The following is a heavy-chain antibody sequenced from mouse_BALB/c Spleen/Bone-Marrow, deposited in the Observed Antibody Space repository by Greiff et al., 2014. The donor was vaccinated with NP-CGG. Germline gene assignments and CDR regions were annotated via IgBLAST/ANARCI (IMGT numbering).Heavy chain of an antibody. CDR2: IYPGDGDT. V-gene: IGHV1-80*01. CDR3: ARSGYGSNYDY. CDR1: GYAFSSYW. J-gene: IGHJ2*01. D-gene: IGHD1-1*01. Sequence: VQLQQSGAELVRPGSSVKISCKASGYAFSSYWMIWVKQRPGQGLEWIGQIYPGDGDTNYNGKFKGKATLTADKSSSTAYMQLXXXXSEDSAVYFCARSGYGSNYDYWGQGTTLTVSS.